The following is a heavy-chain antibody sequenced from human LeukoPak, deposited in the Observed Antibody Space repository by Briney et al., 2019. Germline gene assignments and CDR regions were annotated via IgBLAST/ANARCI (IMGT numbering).Heavy chain of an antibody. CDR3: ARDGMSGYSYDP. CDR2: IHHSGRT. D-gene: IGHD5-18*01. J-gene: IGHJ5*02. Sequence: SETLSLTCAVSGGTISSRWWSWVRQPPGKGLEWIGEIHHSGRTNYNPPLKSRVTISIDESKKHFSLKLSSVTAADTAVYYCARDGMSGYSYDPWGQGILVTVSP. CDR1: GGTISSRW. V-gene: IGHV4-4*02.